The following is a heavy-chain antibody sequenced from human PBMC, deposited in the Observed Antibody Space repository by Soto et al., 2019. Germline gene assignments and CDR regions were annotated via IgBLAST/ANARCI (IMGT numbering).Heavy chain of an antibody. CDR2: IYYSGST. CDR1: GGSISSYY. V-gene: IGHV4-59*01. Sequence: SETLSLTCTVSGGSISSYYWSWIRQPPGKGLEWIGYIYYSGSTNYNPSLKNRVTISVSTSKNQFSLKLSSVTAADTAVYDCARVRRGWGSAEAFDIWGQGTMVTVSS. J-gene: IGHJ3*02. D-gene: IGHD6-19*01. CDR3: ARVRRGWGSAEAFDI.